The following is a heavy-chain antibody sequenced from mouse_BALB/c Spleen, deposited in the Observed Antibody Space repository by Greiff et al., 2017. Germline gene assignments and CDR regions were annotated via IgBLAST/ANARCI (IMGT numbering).Heavy chain of an antibody. CDR2: IDPANGNT. CDR1: GFNIKDSY. CDR3: SRVETARASWFAY. Sequence: VQLQQSGAELVKPGASVKLSCTASGFNIKDSYMHWVKQRPEQGLEWIGRIDPANGNTKYDPKFQGKATITADTSSNTAYLQLSSLTSEETAVYYCSRVETARASWFAYWGQGTLVTVSA. J-gene: IGHJ3*01. V-gene: IGHV14-3*02. D-gene: IGHD3-2*01.